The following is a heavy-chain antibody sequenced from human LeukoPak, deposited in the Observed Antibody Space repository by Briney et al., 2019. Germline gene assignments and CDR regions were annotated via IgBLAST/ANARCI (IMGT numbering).Heavy chain of an antibody. V-gene: IGHV3-21*01. J-gene: IGHJ3*02. CDR3: AREHFEDAFDI. Sequence: GGSLRLSCAASGFTFSSYSMNWVRQAPGKGLEWVSSISSSSSYIYYADSVKGRFTISRDNAKNSLYLQMNSLRAEDTAVYYCAREHFEDAFDIWGQGTMVTVSS. CDR1: GFTFSSYS. CDR2: ISSSSSYI.